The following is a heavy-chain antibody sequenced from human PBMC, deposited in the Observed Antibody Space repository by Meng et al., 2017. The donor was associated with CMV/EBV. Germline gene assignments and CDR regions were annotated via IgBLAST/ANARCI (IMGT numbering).Heavy chain of an antibody. CDR3: ARGGVYYDFWSGYYYYFDY. V-gene: IGHV3-66*02. D-gene: IGHD3-3*01. CDR1: GFTFSSYA. Sequence: GGSLRLSCAASGFTFSSYAMSWVRQAPGEGLEWVSVIYSGGSTYYTDSVKGRFTISRDNSKNTLYLQMNSLRAEDTAVYYCARGGVYYDFWSGYYYYFDYWGQGTLVTVSS. J-gene: IGHJ4*02. CDR2: IYSGGST.